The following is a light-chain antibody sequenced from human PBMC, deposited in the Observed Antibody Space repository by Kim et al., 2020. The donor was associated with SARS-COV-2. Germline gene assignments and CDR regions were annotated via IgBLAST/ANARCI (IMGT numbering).Light chain of an antibody. V-gene: IGLV1-51*01. CDR3: GTWDRSLGASVV. CDR2: DND. J-gene: IGLJ2*01. Sequence: RLNLPRYCRMTNIGRNTQPWYQQFPEKTPKHLDYDNDKRPAGIPERFSGSKSGTSATLGITGHQTGDEADYYCGTWDRSLGASVVFGGGTQLTVL. CDR1: MTNIGRNT.